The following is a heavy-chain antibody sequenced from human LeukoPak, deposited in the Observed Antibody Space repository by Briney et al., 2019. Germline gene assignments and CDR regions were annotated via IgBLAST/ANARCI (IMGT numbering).Heavy chain of an antibody. V-gene: IGHV3-21*06. CDR1: GYTFNTFH. D-gene: IGHD1-26*01. CDR2: ITSSGTYI. Sequence: PGGSLRLSCAGSGYTFNTFHMNWVRQAPGKELEWVSSITSSGTYITYADSVQGRFTISRDNAKNSLYLQMNSLRVDDTALYYCARASGGWDLDYWGQGTLVTVSS. CDR3: ARASGGWDLDY. J-gene: IGHJ4*01.